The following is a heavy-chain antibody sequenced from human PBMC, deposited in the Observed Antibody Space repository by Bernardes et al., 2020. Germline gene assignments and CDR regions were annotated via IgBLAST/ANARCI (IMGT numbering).Heavy chain of an antibody. CDR3: ARRNYGDYVLDY. CDR2: INHSGST. V-gene: IGHV4-34*01. D-gene: IGHD4-17*01. CDR1: GGSFSGYY. Sequence: SETLSLTCAVYGGSFSGYYWSWIRQPPGKGLEWIGEINHSGSTNYNPSLKSRVTISVDTSKNQFSLKLSSVTAADTAVYYCARRNYGDYVLDYWGQGTLVTVSS. J-gene: IGHJ4*02.